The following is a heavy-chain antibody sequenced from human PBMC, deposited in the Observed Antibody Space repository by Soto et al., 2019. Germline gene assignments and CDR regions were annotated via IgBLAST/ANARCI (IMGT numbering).Heavy chain of an antibody. Sequence: SETLSLTCTVSGGSISSGGYYWSWIRQHPGKGLEWIGYIYYSGSTYYNPSLKSRVTISVDTSKNQFSLKLSSVTAADTAVYYCARGKRRVYGSGGEYFDYWGQGTLVTVSS. CDR3: ARGKRRVYGSGGEYFDY. CDR2: IYYSGST. CDR1: GGSISSGGYY. D-gene: IGHD3-10*01. J-gene: IGHJ4*02. V-gene: IGHV4-31*03.